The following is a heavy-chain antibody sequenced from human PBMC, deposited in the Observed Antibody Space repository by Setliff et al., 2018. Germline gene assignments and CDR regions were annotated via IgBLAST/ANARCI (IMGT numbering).Heavy chain of an antibody. D-gene: IGHD3-16*01. J-gene: IGHJ3*02. CDR2: IKGKNDGLAT. CDR3: TTDPSPTFGGVIGVAFDI. CDR1: GFTFSTAW. V-gene: IGHV3-15*07. Sequence: PGGPLRLSCAASGFTFSTAWMNWVRQAPGKGLEWVGRIKGKNDGLATDYAAPVKGRFTISRDDSKNTLYLQMNSLKTEDTAVYYCTTDPSPTFGGVIGVAFDIWGQGTMVTVSS.